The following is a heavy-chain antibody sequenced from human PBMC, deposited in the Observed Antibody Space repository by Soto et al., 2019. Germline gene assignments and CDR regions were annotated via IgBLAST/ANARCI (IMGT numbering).Heavy chain of an antibody. CDR3: ARAIGSTVTTVFDY. CDR1: GGSISSSSYY. J-gene: IGHJ4*02. V-gene: IGHV4-39*01. D-gene: IGHD4-4*01. Sequence: PSETLSLTCTVSGGSISSSSYYWGWIRQPPGRGLEWIGSIYYSGSTYYNPSLKSRVTTSVDTSKNQFSLKLSSVTAADTAVYYCARAIGSTVTTVFDYWGQGTLVTVSS. CDR2: IYYSGST.